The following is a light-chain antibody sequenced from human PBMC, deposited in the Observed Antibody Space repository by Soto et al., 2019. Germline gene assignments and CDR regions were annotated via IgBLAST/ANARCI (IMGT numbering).Light chain of an antibody. CDR1: QTINNW. CDR2: KTS. V-gene: IGKV1-5*03. J-gene: IGKJ2*02. Sequence: IQMTQSPSALPASVGDRVTITCRASQTINNWLAWYQQKPGEAPKLLIYKTSTLQSGVPSRFSGSGSGTEFTLTISCLQPDDFATYYCQQYSSYSVCTFGQGTKVEIK. CDR3: QQYSSYSVCT.